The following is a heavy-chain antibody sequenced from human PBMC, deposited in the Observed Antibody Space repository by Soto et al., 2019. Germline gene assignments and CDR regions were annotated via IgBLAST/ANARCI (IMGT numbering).Heavy chain of an antibody. J-gene: IGHJ6*02. D-gene: IGHD3-10*01. CDR1: GFTFSSYD. Sequence: PGGSLRLSCAASGFTFSSYDMHWVRQATGKGLEWVSAIGTAGDTYYPGSVKGRFTISRENAKNSLYLQMNSLRAGDTAVYYCARDRITMVRGVRYYYGMDVWGQGTTVTVSS. V-gene: IGHV3-13*04. CDR2: IGTAGDT. CDR3: ARDRITMVRGVRYYYGMDV.